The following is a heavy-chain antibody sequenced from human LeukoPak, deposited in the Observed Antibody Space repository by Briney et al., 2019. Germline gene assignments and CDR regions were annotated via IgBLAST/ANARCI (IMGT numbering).Heavy chain of an antibody. V-gene: IGHV3-53*01. J-gene: IGHJ5*02. CDR1: GFTVRSNY. Sequence: PGGSLRLSCAASGFTVRSNYITWVRQAPGKGLEWVSVMYSGDSTYYDDSVKGRFTISRDNSKNTLYLQMNSLRAEDTAVHYCAKGVRVGYVANWFDPWGQGTLVTVSS. CDR3: AKGVRVGYVANWFDP. D-gene: IGHD5-12*01. CDR2: MYSGDST.